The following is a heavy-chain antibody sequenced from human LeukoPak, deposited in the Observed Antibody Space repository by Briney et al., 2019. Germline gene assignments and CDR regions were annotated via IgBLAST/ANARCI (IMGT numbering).Heavy chain of an antibody. CDR2: IYRGGNT. CDR1: GFTVSGHP. V-gene: IGHV3-53*01. D-gene: IGHD7-27*01. Sequence: RGSLRLSCAASGFTVSGHPMSWVRQAPGKGLEWVSVIYRGGNTYYADSVKGRFTISRDNSKNALYLQMNSLRVEDTAVYYCAIDPNWGTHSWGQGVLVTVSS. CDR3: AIDPNWGTHS. J-gene: IGHJ4*02.